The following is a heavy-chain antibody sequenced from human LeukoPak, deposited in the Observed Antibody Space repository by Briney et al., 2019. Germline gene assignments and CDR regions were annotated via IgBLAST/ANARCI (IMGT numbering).Heavy chain of an antibody. Sequence: SETLSLTCAVYGGSFSGYYWSWIRQPPGKGLEWIGEINHSGSTNYNPSLKSRVTISVDTSKNQFSLKLSSVTAADTAVYYCARTGSYYYYYMDVWGKGTTVTVSS. CDR2: INHSGST. J-gene: IGHJ6*03. CDR3: ARTGSYYYYYMDV. CDR1: GGSFSGYY. D-gene: IGHD3-10*01. V-gene: IGHV4-34*01.